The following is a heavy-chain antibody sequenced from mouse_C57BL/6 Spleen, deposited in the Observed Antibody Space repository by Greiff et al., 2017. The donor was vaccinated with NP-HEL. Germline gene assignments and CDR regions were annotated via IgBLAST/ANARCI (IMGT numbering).Heavy chain of an antibody. V-gene: IGHV1-63*01. D-gene: IGHD1-1*01. CDR3: ARGFITTVVADWYFDV. Sequence: QVQLQQSGAELVRPGTSVKMSCKASGYTFTNYWIGWAKQRPGHGLEWIGDIYPGGGYTNYNEKFKGKATLTADKSSSTAYMQFSSLTSEDSAIYYCARGFITTVVADWYFDVWGTGTTVTVSS. CDR2: IYPGGGYT. J-gene: IGHJ1*03. CDR1: GYTFTNYW.